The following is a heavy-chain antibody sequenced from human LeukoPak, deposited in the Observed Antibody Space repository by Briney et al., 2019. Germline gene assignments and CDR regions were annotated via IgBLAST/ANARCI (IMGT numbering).Heavy chain of an antibody. CDR3: ARDRRPYHSSGYCFDY. D-gene: IGHD3-22*01. V-gene: IGHV1-46*01. CDR1: GYTFTSYY. Sequence: PEASVKVSCKASGYTFTSYYMHWVRQAPGQGLEWMGIINPSGGSTSYAQKFQGRVTMTRDTSTSTVYMELSSLRSEDTAVYYCARDRRPYHSSGYCFDYWGQGTLVTVSS. CDR2: INPSGGST. J-gene: IGHJ4*02.